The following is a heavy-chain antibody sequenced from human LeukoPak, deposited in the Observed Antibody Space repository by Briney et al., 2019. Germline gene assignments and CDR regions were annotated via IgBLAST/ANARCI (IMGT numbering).Heavy chain of an antibody. CDR1: GFTFSSYS. J-gene: IGHJ4*02. V-gene: IGHV3-21*01. CDR3: ARDNYDSSTPYYFDY. CDR2: ISSSSSYI. D-gene: IGHD3-22*01. Sequence: GGSLRLSCAASGFTFSSYSMNWVRQAPGKGLEWVSSISSSSSYIYYADSVKGRFTISRDNAKNSLYLQMNSLRAEDTAVYYCARDNYDSSTPYYFDYWGQGTLVAVSS.